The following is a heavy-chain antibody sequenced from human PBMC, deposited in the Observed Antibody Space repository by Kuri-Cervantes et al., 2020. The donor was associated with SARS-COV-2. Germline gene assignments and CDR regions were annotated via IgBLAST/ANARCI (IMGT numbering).Heavy chain of an antibody. CDR1: GDSFDYRF. D-gene: IGHD5-24*01. Sequence: SVKVSCKASGDSFDYRFLHWVRQAPGQPLEWMGWITPFNGNTSYAQRFQDRVTITRDRSMSTAYMELSSLRSDDTAMYYCARSGPGAISREDGACDIWGQGTMVTVSS. CDR3: ARSGPGAISREDGACDI. CDR2: ITPFNGNT. V-gene: IGHV1-45*01. J-gene: IGHJ3*02.